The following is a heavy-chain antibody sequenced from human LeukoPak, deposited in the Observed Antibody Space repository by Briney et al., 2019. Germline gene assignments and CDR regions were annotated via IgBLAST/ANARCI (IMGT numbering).Heavy chain of an antibody. D-gene: IGHD5-18*01. CDR2: IYYSGST. CDR3: ASLRKGYSYGPPRRGDY. J-gene: IGHJ4*02. V-gene: IGHV4-31*03. CDR1: GGSISSGGYY. Sequence: PSETLSLTCTVSGGSISSGGYYWSWIRQHPGKGLERIGYIYYSGSTYYNPSLKSRVTISVDTSKNQFSLKLSSVTAADTAVYYCASLRKGYSYGPPRRGDYWGQGTLVTVSS.